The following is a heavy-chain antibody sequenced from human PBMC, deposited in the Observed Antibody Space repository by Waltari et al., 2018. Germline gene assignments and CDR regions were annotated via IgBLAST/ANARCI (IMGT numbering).Heavy chain of an antibody. Sequence: AEVRKHGESLKISCKASQYGFTDSWIACVRQVPGRGLEWMGCIYPGDSDSASDIKYSPSFQVQVTISADRSISISYLQCGSLKASDTGIYYCAKHESSYYDHYYGMDVWGQGTTVTVSS. J-gene: IGHJ6*02. CDR2: IYPGDSDSASDI. D-gene: IGHD3-10*01. CDR3: AKHESSYYDHYYGMDV. CDR1: QYGFTDSW. V-gene: IGHV5-51*01.